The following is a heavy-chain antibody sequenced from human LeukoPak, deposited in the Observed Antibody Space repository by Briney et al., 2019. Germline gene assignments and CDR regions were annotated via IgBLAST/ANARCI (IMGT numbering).Heavy chain of an antibody. CDR2: INQDGSKK. V-gene: IGHV3-7*01. J-gene: IGHJ4*02. CDR3: ARGQTLTF. CDR1: RFTFSSYW. Sequence: GGSLGLSCEASRFTFSSYWMSWVRQAPGKGLEWVANINQDGSKKFYVDSVKGRFTISRDNAKNALYLQMNSLRAEDTGVYFCARGQTLTFWGQGTLVTVSS.